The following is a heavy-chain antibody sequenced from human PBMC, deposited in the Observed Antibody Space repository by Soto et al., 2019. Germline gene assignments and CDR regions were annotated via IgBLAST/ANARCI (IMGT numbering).Heavy chain of an antibody. CDR3: ARQLMIVPPTGFDP. D-gene: IGHD3-22*01. Sequence: SETLSLTCTVSGGSISSYYWSWIRQPPGKGLEWIGHIYDSGTANYNPSLKSRVTISVDTSKNQFSLNLSSVTAADTAVYYCARQLMIVPPTGFDPWGQGTLVTVSS. CDR2: IYDSGTA. CDR1: GGSISSYY. J-gene: IGHJ5*02. V-gene: IGHV4-59*01.